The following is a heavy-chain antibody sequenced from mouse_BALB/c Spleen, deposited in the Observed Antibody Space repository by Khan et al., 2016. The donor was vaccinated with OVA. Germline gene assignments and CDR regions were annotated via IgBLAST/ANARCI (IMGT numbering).Heavy chain of an antibody. J-gene: IGHJ4*01. Sequence: DLVKSGASVKLSCKASGYTFTSYWINWIKQRPGQGLECIGCIAPGSGSTYYNEMFKGTATLTVDTSSSTAYIQLISLSSEDSAFYSCARSVSFGSSLHSMDYWGQGTSVTVSA. V-gene: IGHV1S41*01. D-gene: IGHD1-1*01. CDR1: GYTFTSYW. CDR2: IAPGSGST. CDR3: ARSVSFGSSLHSMDY.